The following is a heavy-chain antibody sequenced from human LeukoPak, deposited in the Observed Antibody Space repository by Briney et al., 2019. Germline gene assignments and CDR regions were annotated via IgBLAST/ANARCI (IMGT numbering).Heavy chain of an antibody. J-gene: IGHJ4*02. CDR2: INQDGSKI. CDR1: GFTFSTYW. V-gene: IGHV3-7*01. CDR3: GREWAVDF. Sequence: GGSLRLSCAASGFTFSTYWMTWVRQAPGKGLEWVANINQDGSKINYVDSVKGRFTISRDNAKNSLYLQMNSLRVEDTAVYYCGREWAVDFWGQGTLVTVSS.